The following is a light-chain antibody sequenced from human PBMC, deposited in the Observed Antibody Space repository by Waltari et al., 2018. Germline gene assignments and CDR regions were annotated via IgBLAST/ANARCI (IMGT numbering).Light chain of an antibody. CDR1: NIASES. Sequence: SYVLAQPPSVSVAPGETARITCGGNNIASESVHWYQQKPGQAPVLVIYYDNDRPPGIPGRFSGSSSGNTATLTISGVEAGDEADYYCQVWHSSSSQVVFGGGTELTVL. V-gene: IGLV3-21*04. CDR2: YDN. CDR3: QVWHSSSSQVV. J-gene: IGLJ2*01.